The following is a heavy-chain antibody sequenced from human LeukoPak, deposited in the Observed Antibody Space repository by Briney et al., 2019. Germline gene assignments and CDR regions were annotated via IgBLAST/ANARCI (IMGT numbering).Heavy chain of an antibody. V-gene: IGHV4-59*08. CDR3: ARCPLRRGMDV. D-gene: IGHD3-16*01. Sequence: SETLSLTCTVSGGSISNYYWSWVRQPPGKGLEWIGYIYYTGSTNYNPSLESRVTISVDTSKNQFSLKLSSVTAADTAVYHCARCPLRRGMDVWGQGTTVTVSS. J-gene: IGHJ6*02. CDR2: IYYTGST. CDR1: GGSISNYY.